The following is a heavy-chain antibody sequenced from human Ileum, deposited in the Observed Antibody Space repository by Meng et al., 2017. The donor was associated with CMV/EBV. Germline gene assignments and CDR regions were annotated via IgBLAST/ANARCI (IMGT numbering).Heavy chain of an antibody. CDR3: ARDRRGPLDY. Sequence: GESLKISCAASGFTFDDYGMSWVRQAPGKGLEWVSGINWNGSSTGYADSVKGRFTISRDNAKNSLYLQMNSLRAEDTALYYCARDRRGPLDYWGQGTLVTVSS. CDR2: INWNGSST. D-gene: IGHD6-25*01. CDR1: GFTFDDYG. V-gene: IGHV3-20*04. J-gene: IGHJ4*02.